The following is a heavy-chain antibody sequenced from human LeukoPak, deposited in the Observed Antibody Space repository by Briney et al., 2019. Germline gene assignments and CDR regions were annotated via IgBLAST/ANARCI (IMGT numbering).Heavy chain of an antibody. CDR2: INPNSGGT. D-gene: IGHD4-17*01. Sequence: ASVKVSCKASGYTFTGYYMHWVRQAPGQGLEWMGWINPNSGGTNYAQKFQGRVTMTRGTSISTAYMELSRLRSDDTAVYYCARVETTVTTYDYWGQGTLVTVSS. CDR1: GYTFTGYY. V-gene: IGHV1-2*02. J-gene: IGHJ4*02. CDR3: ARVETTVTTYDY.